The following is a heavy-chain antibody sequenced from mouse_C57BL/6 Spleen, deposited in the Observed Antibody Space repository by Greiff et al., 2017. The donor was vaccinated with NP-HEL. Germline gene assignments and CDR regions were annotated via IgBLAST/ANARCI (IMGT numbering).Heavy chain of an antibody. CDR2: IYPGSGNP. CDR1: GYTFTDYY. J-gene: IGHJ4*01. D-gene: IGHD2-4*01. Sequence: QVQLQQSGAELVRPGASVKLSCKASGYTFTDYYINWVKQRPGQGLEWIARIYPGSGNPYYNEKFKGKATLTAEKSSSTAYMQLSSLTSEDSAVYFCARYDYQYYYAMDYWGQGTSVTVSS. V-gene: IGHV1-76*01. CDR3: ARYDYQYYYAMDY.